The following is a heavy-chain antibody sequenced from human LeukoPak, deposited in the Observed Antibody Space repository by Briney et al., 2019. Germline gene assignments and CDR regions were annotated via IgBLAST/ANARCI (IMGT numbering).Heavy chain of an antibody. CDR2: IIPILGIA. V-gene: IGHV1-69*04. Sequence: SVKVSCKCSGGTFSSYAISWVRQAPGQGVAWVGRIIPILGIANYAQKFQGRVTITADKSTSTAYMELSSLRSEDTAVYYCAGEYYYDSSGSKPGYWGQGTLVTVSS. CDR1: GGTFSSYA. J-gene: IGHJ4*02. D-gene: IGHD3-22*01. CDR3: AGEYYYDSSGSKPGY.